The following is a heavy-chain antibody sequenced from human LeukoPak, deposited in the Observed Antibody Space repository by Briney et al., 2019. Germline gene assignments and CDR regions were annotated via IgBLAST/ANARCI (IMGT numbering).Heavy chain of an antibody. CDR3: ARGLRNRGLDFDY. Sequence: GGSLRLSCAAPGFTFRTYEMNWVRQAPGKGLECVSYISTGATIYYADSVKGRCTISRDNAKNSLYLQMNSLRAEDTAIYYCARGLRNRGLDFDYWGQGTLVTVSS. CDR1: GFTFRTYE. J-gene: IGHJ4*02. CDR2: ISTGATI. D-gene: IGHD7-27*01. V-gene: IGHV3-48*03.